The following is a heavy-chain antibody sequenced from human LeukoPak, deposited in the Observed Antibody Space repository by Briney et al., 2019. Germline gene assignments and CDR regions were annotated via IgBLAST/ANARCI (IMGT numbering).Heavy chain of an antibody. V-gene: IGHV6-1*01. CDR3: ARSDVLLWFGELGEFDP. J-gene: IGHJ5*02. CDR2: TYYRSKWYN. D-gene: IGHD3-10*01. Sequence: SQTRSLTCAISGDSVSSNSAAWNWIRQSPSRGLEWLGRTYYRSKWYNDYAVSVKSRITINPDTSKNQFSLQLNSVTPEDTAVYYCARSDVLLWFGELGEFDPWGQGTLVTVSS. CDR1: GDSVSSNSAA.